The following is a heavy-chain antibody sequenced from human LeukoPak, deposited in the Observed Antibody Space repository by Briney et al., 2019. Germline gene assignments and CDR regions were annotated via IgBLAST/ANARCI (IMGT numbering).Heavy chain of an antibody. CDR1: GYTFTSYG. D-gene: IGHD1-26*01. CDR2: ISAYNGNT. CDR3: ATIGIVGATRNWFDP. Sequence: ASVKVSCKASGYTFTSYGISWVRQAPGQGLEWMGWISAYNGNTNYAQKLQGRVTMTTDTSTSTAYMELRSLRSEDTAVYYCATIGIVGATRNWFDPWGQGTLVTVSS. J-gene: IGHJ5*02. V-gene: IGHV1-18*01.